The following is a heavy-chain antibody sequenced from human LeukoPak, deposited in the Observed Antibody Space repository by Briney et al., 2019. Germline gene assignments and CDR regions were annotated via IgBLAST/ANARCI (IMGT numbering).Heavy chain of an antibody. J-gene: IGHJ4*02. Sequence: SQTLSLTCTVSGGSISSGDYYWSWIRQPPGTGLEWIGYIYYSGSTYYNPSLKSRVTISVDTSKNQFSLKLSSVTAADTAVYYCARRFGELSYFDYWGQGTLVTVSS. CDR3: ARRFGELSYFDY. V-gene: IGHV4-30-4*08. CDR2: IYYSGST. D-gene: IGHD3-10*01. CDR1: GGSISSGDYY.